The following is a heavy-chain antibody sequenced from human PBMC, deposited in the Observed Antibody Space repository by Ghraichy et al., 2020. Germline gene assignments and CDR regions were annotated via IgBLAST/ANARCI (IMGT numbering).Heavy chain of an antibody. CDR2: IYYSGST. CDR3: AIQNYSELSY. Sequence: ETLSLTCTVSGGSISSSSYYWGWIRQPPGKGLEWIGSIYYSGSTYYNPSLKSRVTISVDTSKNQFSLKLSSVTAADTAVYYCAIQNYSELSYWGQGTLVTVSS. V-gene: IGHV4-39*01. J-gene: IGHJ4*02. CDR1: GGSISSSSYY. D-gene: IGHD1-14*01.